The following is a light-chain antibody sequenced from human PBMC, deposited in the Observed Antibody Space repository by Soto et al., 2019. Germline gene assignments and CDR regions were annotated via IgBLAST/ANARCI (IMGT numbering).Light chain of an antibody. CDR1: SSNIGAGYD. V-gene: IGLV1-40*01. CDR3: QSYDSSLSGGV. J-gene: IGLJ3*02. Sequence: QAVVTQPPSVSGAPGQRVTISCTGSSSNIGAGYDVHWYQQLPGTAPKLLIYGNSNRPSGVPDRFSGSKSGTSASLAITGLQAEDEADYYWQSYDSSLSGGVFGGGTKVTVL. CDR2: GNS.